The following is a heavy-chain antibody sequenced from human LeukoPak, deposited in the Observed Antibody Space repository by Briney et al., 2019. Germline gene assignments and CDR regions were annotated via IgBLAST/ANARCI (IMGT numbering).Heavy chain of an antibody. Sequence: GGSLRLSCAASGFTFDDYAMHWVRQAPGKGLEWVSGISWNSGSIGYADSVKGRFTISRDNAKNSLYLQMNSLRAEDTALYYCAKDKQWLSLYYFDYWGQGTLVTVSS. CDR2: ISWNSGSI. V-gene: IGHV3-9*01. D-gene: IGHD3-22*01. CDR3: AKDKQWLSLYYFDY. CDR1: GFTFDDYA. J-gene: IGHJ4*02.